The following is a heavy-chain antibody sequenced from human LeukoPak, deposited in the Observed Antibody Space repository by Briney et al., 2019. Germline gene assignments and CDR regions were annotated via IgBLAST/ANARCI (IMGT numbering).Heavy chain of an antibody. V-gene: IGHV3-23*01. CDR2: ISGSGGST. CDR1: GFTFSSYA. CDR3: AKDHYYDSSGYYSPYFDY. D-gene: IGHD3-22*01. J-gene: IGHJ4*02. Sequence: PGGSLRLSCAASGFTFSSYAMSWVRQAPGKGLEWVPAISGSGGSTYYADSVKGRFTISRDNSKNTLYLQMNSLRAEDTAVYYCAKDHYYDSSGYYSPYFDYWGQGTLVTVSS.